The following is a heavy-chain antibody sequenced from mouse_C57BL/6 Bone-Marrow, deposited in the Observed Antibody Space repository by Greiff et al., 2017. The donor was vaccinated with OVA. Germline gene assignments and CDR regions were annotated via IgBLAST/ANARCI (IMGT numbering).Heavy chain of an antibody. CDR3: TRILCPRKDWYFDV. D-gene: IGHD1-1*02. Sequence: VQLQQSGAELVRPGASVKLSCTASGFNIKDDYMHWVKQRPEQGLEWIGWIDPENGDTEYASKFQGKATITADTSSNTAYLQLSSLTSEDTAVYYCTRILCPRKDWYFDVWGTGTTVTVSS. CDR2: IDPENGDT. V-gene: IGHV14-4*01. CDR1: GFNIKDDY. J-gene: IGHJ1*03.